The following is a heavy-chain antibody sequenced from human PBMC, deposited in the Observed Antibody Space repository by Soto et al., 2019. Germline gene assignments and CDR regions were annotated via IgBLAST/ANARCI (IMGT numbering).Heavy chain of an antibody. CDR3: ASNPNRNYYYGMDV. V-gene: IGHV5-10-1*01. D-gene: IGHD3-16*01. J-gene: IGHJ6*02. CDR1: GYSFTSYW. CDR2: IDPSDSYT. Sequence: GESLKISCKGSGYSFTSYWISWVRQMPGKGLEWMGRIDPSDSYTKYSPSFQGHVTISADKSISTAYLQWSSLKASDTAMYYCASNPNRNYYYGMDVWGQGTTVTVSS.